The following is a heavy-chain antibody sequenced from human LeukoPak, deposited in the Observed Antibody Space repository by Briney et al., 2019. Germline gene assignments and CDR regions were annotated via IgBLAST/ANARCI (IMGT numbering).Heavy chain of an antibody. Sequence: SETLSLTCAVYGGSLRGYYWSRIRQPPGKGREWIGEINHSGSTNYNPSLKSRVTISVDTSKNQFSLKLSSVTAADTAVYYCARGRYYGSGSYKWFDPWGQGTLVTVSS. CDR2: INHSGST. V-gene: IGHV4-34*01. CDR3: ARGRYYGSGSYKWFDP. D-gene: IGHD3-10*01. CDR1: GGSLRGYY. J-gene: IGHJ5*02.